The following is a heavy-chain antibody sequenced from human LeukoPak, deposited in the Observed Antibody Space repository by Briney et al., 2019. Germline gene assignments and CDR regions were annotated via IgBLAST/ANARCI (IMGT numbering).Heavy chain of an antibody. J-gene: IGHJ4*02. CDR2: INPNSGGT. V-gene: IGHV1-2*02. Sequence: ASVKVACKASGYTFTGYYMHWVRQAPGQGLEWMGWINPNSGGTNYAQKFQGRVTMTRDTSISTAYMELSRLRSDDTAVYYCARVGATGTTSPFDYWGQGTLVTVSS. CDR1: GYTFTGYY. D-gene: IGHD1-1*01. CDR3: ARVGATGTTSPFDY.